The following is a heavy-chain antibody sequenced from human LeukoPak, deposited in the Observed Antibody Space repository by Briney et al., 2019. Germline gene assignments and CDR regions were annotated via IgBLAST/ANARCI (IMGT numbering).Heavy chain of an antibody. Sequence: NTSETLSLTCAVSGGSISSSTWWTWVRLPPGKGLEGIGEIFHSGGKNLNPSLKSRLTMSVDESKHEFSLKLTSVTAADTAVYYCASGGLVSRYLDHWGQGALVTVSS. CDR2: IFHSGGK. CDR1: GGSISSSTW. V-gene: IGHV4-4*02. D-gene: IGHD3-9*01. J-gene: IGHJ4*02. CDR3: ASGGLVSRYLDH.